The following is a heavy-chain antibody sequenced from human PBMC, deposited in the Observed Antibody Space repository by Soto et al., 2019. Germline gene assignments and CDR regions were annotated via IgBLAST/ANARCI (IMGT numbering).Heavy chain of an antibody. CDR3: ARGLYYYDSSGYWGY. D-gene: IGHD3-22*01. CDR2: IKQDGSEK. Sequence: LRLSCAASGFTFSSYWMSWVRQAPGKGLEWVANIKQDGSEKYYVDSVKGRFTISRDNAKNSLYLQMNSLRDEDTAVYYCARGLYYYDSSGYWGYWGQGTLVTVSS. CDR1: GFTFSSYW. J-gene: IGHJ4*02. V-gene: IGHV3-7*01.